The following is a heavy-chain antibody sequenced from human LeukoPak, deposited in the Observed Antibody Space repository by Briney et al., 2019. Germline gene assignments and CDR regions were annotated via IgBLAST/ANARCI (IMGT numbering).Heavy chain of an antibody. CDR1: GYIFTNYY. J-gene: IGHJ4*02. Sequence: ASVRVSCKASGYIFTNYYVHWVRQAPGQGLEWMGRINPNSGGTNYAQKFQGRVTMTRDTSISTAYMELSRLRSDDTAVYYCARDDTMVRGDFDYWGQGTLVTVSS. V-gene: IGHV1-2*06. CDR3: ARDDTMVRGDFDY. CDR2: INPNSGGT. D-gene: IGHD3-10*01.